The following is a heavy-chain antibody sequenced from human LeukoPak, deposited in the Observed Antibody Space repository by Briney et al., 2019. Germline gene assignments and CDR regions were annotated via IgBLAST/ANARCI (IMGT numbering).Heavy chain of an antibody. CDR3: AIEYSSSSGYDY. Sequence: SVKVSCKASGGTFSSYAISWVRQAPGQGLEWMGGIIPIFGTANYAQKFQGRVTITADESTSTAYMELSSLRSEDTAVYYCAIEYSSSSGYDYWGQGTLVTVSS. J-gene: IGHJ4*02. CDR1: GGTFSSYA. D-gene: IGHD6-6*01. V-gene: IGHV1-69*01. CDR2: IIPIFGTA.